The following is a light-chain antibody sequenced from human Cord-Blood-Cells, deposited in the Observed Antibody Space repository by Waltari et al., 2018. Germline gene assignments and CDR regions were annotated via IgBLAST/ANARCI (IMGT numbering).Light chain of an antibody. J-gene: IGKJ1*01. CDR3: QQYYSTPPT. CDR1: QSVLYSSNNKNY. V-gene: IGKV4-1*01. CDR2: WAS. Sequence: DIVMTQSPDSLAVSLGERATINCKSSQSVLYSSNNKNYLACYQQKPGHPPKLLIYWASTRESGVPDRFSDSGSETDFTLTISSLQAGDVAVYYCQQYYSTPPTFGQGTKVEIK.